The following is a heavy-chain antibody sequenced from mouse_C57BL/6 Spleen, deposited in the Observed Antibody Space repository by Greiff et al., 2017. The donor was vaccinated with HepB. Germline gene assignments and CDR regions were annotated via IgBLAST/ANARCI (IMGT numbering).Heavy chain of an antibody. Sequence: EVKLQQSGPGLVKPSQSLSLTCSVTGYSITSGYYWNWIRQFPGNKLEWMGYISYDGSNNYNPSLKNRISITRDTSKNQFFLKLNSVTTEDTATYYCARVEGNYAMDYWGQGTSVTVSS. D-gene: IGHD1-1*02. CDR2: ISYDGSN. CDR1: GYSITSGYY. J-gene: IGHJ4*01. CDR3: ARVEGNYAMDY. V-gene: IGHV3-6*01.